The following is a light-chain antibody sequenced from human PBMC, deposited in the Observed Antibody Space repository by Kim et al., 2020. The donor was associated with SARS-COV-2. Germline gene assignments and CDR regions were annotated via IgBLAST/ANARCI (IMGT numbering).Light chain of an antibody. CDR3: QVWDSRCAQYV. CDR1: NIGSKS. V-gene: IGLV3-21*04. Sequence: PGRTATITGGGNNIGSKSVHWYQQKPGQAPVLFIYFDNVRPSGIPERFSGSNYGTTATLTISRVEAGDEADYYCQVWDSRCAQYVFGSGTKVTVL. CDR2: FDN. J-gene: IGLJ1*01.